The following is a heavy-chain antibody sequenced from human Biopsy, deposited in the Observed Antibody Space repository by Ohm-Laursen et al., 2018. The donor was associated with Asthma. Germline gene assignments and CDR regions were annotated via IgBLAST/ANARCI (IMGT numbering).Heavy chain of an antibody. CDR3: AREGVAGTHIED. CDR1: RFTYE. D-gene: IGHD6-19*01. V-gene: IGHV3-30-3*01. CDR2: ISYDGSSI. J-gene: IGHJ4*02. Sequence: PRLSCTASRFTYEMHWVRQAPGKGLEWVAVISYDGSSIYYADSVKGRFTISRDNSKNTLSLQMNSLTAEDTAVYYCAREGVAGTHIEDWGQGTLVTVSS.